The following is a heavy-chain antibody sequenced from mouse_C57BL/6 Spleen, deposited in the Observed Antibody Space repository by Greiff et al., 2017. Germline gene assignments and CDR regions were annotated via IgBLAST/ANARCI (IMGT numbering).Heavy chain of an antibody. CDR3: ARTDYGYAMDY. CDR2: INPNNGGT. Sequence: VQLKESGPELVKPGASVKIPCKASGYTFTDYNMDWVKQSHGKSLEWIGDINPNNGGTIYNQKFKGKATLTVDKSSSTAYMELRSLTAEDTAVYYCARTDYGYAMDYWGQGTSVTVSS. V-gene: IGHV1-18*01. D-gene: IGHD2-4*01. CDR1: GYTFTDYN. J-gene: IGHJ4*01.